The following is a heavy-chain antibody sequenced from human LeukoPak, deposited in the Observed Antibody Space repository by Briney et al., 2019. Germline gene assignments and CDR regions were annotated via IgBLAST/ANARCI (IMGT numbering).Heavy chain of an antibody. V-gene: IGHV1-69*13. D-gene: IGHD4-23*01. CDR3: ARDRWGMYYFDY. CDR2: IIPIFGTA. CDR1: GGTFSSYA. Sequence: SVKVSCKASGGTFSSYAISWVRQAPGQGLEWMEGIIPIFGTANYAQNFQGRVTITADESTSTAYMELSSLRSEDTAVYYCARDRWGMYYFDYWGQGTLVTVSS. J-gene: IGHJ4*02.